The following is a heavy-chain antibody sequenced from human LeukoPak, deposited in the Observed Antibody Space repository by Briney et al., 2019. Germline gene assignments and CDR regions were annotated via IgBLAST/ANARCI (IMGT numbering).Heavy chain of an antibody. Sequence: PSETLSLTCTVSGGSISSYYWSWIRQPPGKGLEWNGYIYYSGSTNYNPSLKSRVTISVDTSKNQFSLKLSSVTAADTAVYYCARDLYGSGSSLVGHDAFDIWGQGTMVTVSS. V-gene: IGHV4-59*01. D-gene: IGHD3-10*01. CDR3: ARDLYGSGSSLVGHDAFDI. J-gene: IGHJ3*02. CDR1: GGSISSYY. CDR2: IYYSGST.